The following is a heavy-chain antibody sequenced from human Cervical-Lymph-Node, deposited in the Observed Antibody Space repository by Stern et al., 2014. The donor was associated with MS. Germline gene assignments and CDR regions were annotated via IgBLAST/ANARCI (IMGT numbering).Heavy chain of an antibody. V-gene: IGHV5-51*01. CDR1: GYRFTIYY. J-gene: IGHJ4*02. CDR2: IYPYDSDT. Sequence: VQLVQSGAEVKKPGESLKISCKLSGYRFTIYYIAWVRQMPGKCLEWMVFIYPYDSDTTYSPSFQGQVTISADKSITTAYLQWSSLRASDTAMYYCARHVQGFDYWGQGTLVTVSS. CDR3: ARHVQGFDY.